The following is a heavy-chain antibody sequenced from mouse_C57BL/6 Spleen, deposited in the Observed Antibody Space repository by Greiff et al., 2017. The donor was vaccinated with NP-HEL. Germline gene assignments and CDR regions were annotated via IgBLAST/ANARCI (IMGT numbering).Heavy chain of an antibody. CDR3: ARASDYGSRNYFDY. D-gene: IGHD1-1*01. Sequence: EVQRVESEGGLVQPGSSMKLSCTASGFTFSDYYMAWVRQVPEKGLEWVANINYDGSSTYYLDSLKSRFIISRDNAKNILYLQMSSLKSEDTATYYCARASDYGSRNYFDYWGQGTTLTVSS. V-gene: IGHV5-16*01. CDR1: GFTFSDYY. CDR2: INYDGSST. J-gene: IGHJ2*01.